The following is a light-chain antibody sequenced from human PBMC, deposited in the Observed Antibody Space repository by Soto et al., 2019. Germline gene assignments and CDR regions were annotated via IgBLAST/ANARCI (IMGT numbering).Light chain of an antibody. Sequence: DIVMTQSPLSLPVTPGEPASISCRSSQSLLHSNGYNYLDWYLQKPGQSPQLLIYLGSNRASGVPDRFSGSGSGTDFTLKISRVEAEDVGVYYCMQALQTPRTLGQGPTVHI. CDR3: MQALQTPRT. J-gene: IGKJ1*01. V-gene: IGKV2-28*01. CDR1: QSLLHSNGYNY. CDR2: LGS.